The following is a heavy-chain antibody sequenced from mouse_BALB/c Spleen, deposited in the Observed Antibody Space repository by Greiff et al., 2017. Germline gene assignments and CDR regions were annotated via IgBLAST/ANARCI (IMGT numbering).Heavy chain of an antibody. CDR3: ARAYGNYSYAMDY. Sequence: QVHVKQSGAELVRPGVSVKISCKGSGYTFTDYAMHWVKQSHAKSLEWIGVISTYYGDASYNQKFKGKATMTVDKSSSTAYMELARLTSEDSAIYYCARAYGNYSYAMDYWGQGTSVTVSS. D-gene: IGHD2-1*01. CDR1: GYTFTDYA. J-gene: IGHJ4*01. CDR2: ISTYYGDA. V-gene: IGHV1S137*01.